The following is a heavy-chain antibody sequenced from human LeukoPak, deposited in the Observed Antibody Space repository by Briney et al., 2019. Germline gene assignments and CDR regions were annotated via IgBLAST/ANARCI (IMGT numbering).Heavy chain of an antibody. D-gene: IGHD5-24*01. CDR2: IRSKAYGGTT. CDR3: TRVQGGWLQYTHFDY. CDR1: GFTFGDYA. J-gene: IGHJ4*02. Sequence: QSGGSLRLSCTASGFTFGDYAMSWFRQAPGKGLEWVGFIRSKAYGGTTEYAASVKGRFTISRDDSKSIAYLQMNSLKTEDTAVYYCTRVQGGWLQYTHFDYWGQGTLVTVSS. V-gene: IGHV3-49*03.